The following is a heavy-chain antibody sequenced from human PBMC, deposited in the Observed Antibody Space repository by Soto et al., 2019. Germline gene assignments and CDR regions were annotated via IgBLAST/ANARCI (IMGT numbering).Heavy chain of an antibody. CDR2: IDPRSGGT. D-gene: IGHD3-10*01. V-gene: IGHV1-2*02. J-gene: IGHJ4*02. Sequence: HVQLVQSGTEVKKPGASVMVSCMVSGYPFTTYYIHWVRQAPGQGLEWMGWIDPRSGGTVYEQKCQGRVTMTRDTSISTVYMDLSGLTSDDTALYYCATDDYGIFPYWGQGSLVTVSS. CDR3: ATDDYGIFPY. CDR1: GYPFTTYY.